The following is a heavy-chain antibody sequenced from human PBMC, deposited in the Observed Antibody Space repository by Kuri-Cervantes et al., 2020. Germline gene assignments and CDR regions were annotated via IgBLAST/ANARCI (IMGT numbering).Heavy chain of an antibody. D-gene: IGHD3-10*01. V-gene: IGHV1-18*01. CDR3: ARVPLYYGSGSLAPGWFDP. Sequence: ASVKVSCKASGYTFTSYGISWVRQAPGQGLEWMGWISAYNGNTNYAQKLQGRVTMTTDTSTSTAYMELRSLRSDDTAVYYCARVPLYYGSGSLAPGWFDPWGQGTLVTVSS. CDR2: ISAYNGNT. J-gene: IGHJ5*02. CDR1: GYTFTSYG.